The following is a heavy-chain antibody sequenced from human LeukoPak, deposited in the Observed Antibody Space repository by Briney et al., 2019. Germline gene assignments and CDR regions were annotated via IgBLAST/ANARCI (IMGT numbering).Heavy chain of an antibody. CDR2: IKQDGSEK. V-gene: IGHV3-7*01. D-gene: IGHD3-22*01. CDR1: GFTFSSYW. J-gene: IGHJ4*02. Sequence: QPGGYLRLSCAASGFTFSSYWMSWVRQAPAKGLEWVANIKQDGSEKYYADSVKGRFTISRDNAKNSLYLQMNSLRAEDTAVYYCARPYYDSSGLFDYWGQGTLVTVSS. CDR3: ARPYYDSSGLFDY.